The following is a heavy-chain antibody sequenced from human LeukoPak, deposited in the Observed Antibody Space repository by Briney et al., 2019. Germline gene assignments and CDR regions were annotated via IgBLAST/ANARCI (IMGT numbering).Heavy chain of an antibody. Sequence: SVKVSCKASGGTFSSYAISWVRQAPGQGLEWMGGIIPIFGTANYAQKFQGRVTITADKSTSTAYMELSSLRSDDTAVYYCARTKYSGYDLTYFDYWGQGTLVTVSS. CDR1: GGTFSSYA. V-gene: IGHV1-69*06. J-gene: IGHJ4*02. CDR2: IIPIFGTA. CDR3: ARTKYSGYDLTYFDY. D-gene: IGHD5-12*01.